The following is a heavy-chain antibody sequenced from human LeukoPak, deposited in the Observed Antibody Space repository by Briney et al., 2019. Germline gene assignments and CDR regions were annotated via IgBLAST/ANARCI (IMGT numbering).Heavy chain of an antibody. CDR2: INSGGST. CDR3: AKDWPSEWQQLPDYDAFDI. V-gene: IGHV3-23*01. CDR1: GFTFSTYA. Sequence: PGGSLRLSCAASGFTFSTYAMSWVRQAPGKGLEWVSAINSGGSTYYADSLKGRFTISRDNSKNTLYLQMNSRRADDTAVYYCAKDWPSEWQQLPDYDAFDIWGQGTMVTVSS. J-gene: IGHJ3*02. D-gene: IGHD6-13*01.